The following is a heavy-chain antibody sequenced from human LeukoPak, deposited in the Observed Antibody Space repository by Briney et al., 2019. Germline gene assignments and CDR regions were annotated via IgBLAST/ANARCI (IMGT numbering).Heavy chain of an antibody. J-gene: IGHJ4*02. CDR1: GYTFTGYY. CDR3: GRVXQXXXXFDY. V-gene: IGHV1-46*01. CDR2: INPSGGST. Sequence: AXGYTFTGYYMHWVRQAPGQGLEWMGIINPSGGSTSYAQKFQGRVTMTRDRSTSTVYMELRSLRSEETAVYYCGRVXQXXXXFDYWGXGXLVTVSS.